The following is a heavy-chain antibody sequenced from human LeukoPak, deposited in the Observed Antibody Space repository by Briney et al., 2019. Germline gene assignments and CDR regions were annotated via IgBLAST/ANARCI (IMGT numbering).Heavy chain of an antibody. V-gene: IGHV1-18*01. CDR2: ISAYNGNT. Sequence: ASVKVSCKASGYTFTSYGISWVRQAPGQGLEWMGWISAYNGNTNYAQKLQGRVTMTTDTSTSTAYMELRSLRSDDTAVYYCARQESPFAAAGMTIDQWGQGTLVTVSS. CDR3: ARQESPFAAAGMTIDQ. D-gene: IGHD6-13*01. CDR1: GYTFTSYG. J-gene: IGHJ4*02.